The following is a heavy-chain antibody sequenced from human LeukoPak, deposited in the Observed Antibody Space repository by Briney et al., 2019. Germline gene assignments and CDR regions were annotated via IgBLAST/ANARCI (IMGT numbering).Heavy chain of an antibody. CDR3: ARGAGPFDS. D-gene: IGHD6-13*01. CDR2: IYPSASA. CDR1: GGSISSDY. J-gene: IGHJ4*02. Sequence: SETLSLTCTASGGSISSDYWSWIRQSAGKGLEWIGRIYPSASANYNPSLKSRLSMSVDTSKNQFSLKLNSVTAADTAVYYCARGAGPFDSWGQGTLVTVSS. V-gene: IGHV4-4*07.